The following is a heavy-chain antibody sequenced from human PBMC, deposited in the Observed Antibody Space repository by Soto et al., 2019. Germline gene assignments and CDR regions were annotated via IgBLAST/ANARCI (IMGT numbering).Heavy chain of an antibody. D-gene: IGHD2-15*01. J-gene: IGHJ6*02. V-gene: IGHV3-21*01. Sequence: ESLQIPCAASGFTSSSYSMNWVRKAPGKGLEWVSSISSSSSYIYYADSVKGRFTISRDNAKNSLYLQMNSLGAEDTAVYYCAKLLPYYYYGMDVWGQGTKVTVSS. CDR1: GFTSSSYS. CDR2: ISSSSSYI. CDR3: AKLLPYYYYGMDV.